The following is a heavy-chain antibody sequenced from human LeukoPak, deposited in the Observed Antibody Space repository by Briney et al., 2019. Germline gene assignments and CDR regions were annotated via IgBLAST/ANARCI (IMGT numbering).Heavy chain of an antibody. CDR1: GGSISSYY. D-gene: IGHD3-22*01. J-gene: IGHJ4*02. Sequence: SETLSLTCTVSGGSISSYYWSWIRQPPGKGLEWIGYIYYSGSTNYNPSLKSRATISVDTFKNQFALKLSSVTAADTAVYYCARGNYDSSGYYQNQFDYWGQGTLVTVSS. V-gene: IGHV4-59*01. CDR3: ARGNYDSSGYYQNQFDY. CDR2: IYYSGST.